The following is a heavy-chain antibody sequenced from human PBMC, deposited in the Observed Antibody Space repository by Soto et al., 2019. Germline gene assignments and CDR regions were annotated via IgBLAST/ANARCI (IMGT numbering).Heavy chain of an antibody. D-gene: IGHD3-3*01. CDR2: IYYSGST. CDR1: GGSISSYY. J-gene: IGHJ6*03. CDR3: ARGFLEPPFYYMDV. Sequence: SETLSLTCTVSGGSISSYYWSWIRQPPGKGLEWIGYIYYSGSTSYNPSLKSRVTISVDTSKNQFSLKLSSVTAADTAVYYCARGFLEPPFYYMDVWGKGTTVTVSS. V-gene: IGHV4-59*01.